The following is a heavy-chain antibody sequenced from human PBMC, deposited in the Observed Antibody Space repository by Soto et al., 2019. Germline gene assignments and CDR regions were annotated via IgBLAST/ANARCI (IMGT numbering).Heavy chain of an antibody. CDR2: INDSGYS. Sequence: PWETLSLTCGVYVGSFSGYYWTWVRQSQGKGLEWIGEINDSGYSKYNPSLKSRVTMSVDTSKSQFSVTLTSVTAADTAVYFCARGRKKRHFYNYGLDVWGPGTTVTVSS. CDR3: ARGRKKRHFYNYGLDV. V-gene: IGHV4-34*01. CDR1: VGSFSGYY. J-gene: IGHJ6*02.